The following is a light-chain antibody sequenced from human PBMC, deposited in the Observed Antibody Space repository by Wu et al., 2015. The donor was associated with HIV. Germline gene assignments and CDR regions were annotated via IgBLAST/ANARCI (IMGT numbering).Light chain of an antibody. CDR2: KTS. CDR1: QNIGDW. CDR3: QQYSSFSFYD. V-gene: IGKV1-5*03. J-gene: IGKJ2*01. Sequence: DIQMTQSPSTLPASVGDRVTITCRASQNIGDWLAWYQQIPGKAPKLLIYKTSTLQNGVPSRFSGSGSGTKFTLTINSLQPDDFATYYCQQYSSFSFYDFGQGTRLEIE.